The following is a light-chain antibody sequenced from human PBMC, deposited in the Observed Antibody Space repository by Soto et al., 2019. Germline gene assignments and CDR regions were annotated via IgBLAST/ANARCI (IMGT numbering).Light chain of an antibody. CDR3: QLYNSYT. CDR1: QSISSW. J-gene: IGKJ2*01. CDR2: DAS. V-gene: IGKV1-5*01. Sequence: DIQMTQSPSTLSASVGDRVTITCRASQSISSWLAWYQQKPGKAPKLLIYDASSLESGVPSRLSGSGSGTTFTLPTSSMQPYNLATTSYQLYNSYTFGKGTTLQIK.